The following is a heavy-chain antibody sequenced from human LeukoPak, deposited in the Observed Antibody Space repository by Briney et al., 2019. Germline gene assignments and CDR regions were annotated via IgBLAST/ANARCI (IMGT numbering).Heavy chain of an antibody. J-gene: IGHJ6*02. CDR2: IAYDGSNK. CDR1: GFTFSSNG. CDR3: ARDQGVVVHGKYHYYRMDV. D-gene: IGHD3-22*01. V-gene: IGHV3-30*03. Sequence: QPGGSLRLSGAASGFTFSSNGIEWVRQAPGKGLEWVTAIAYDGSNKYYADSVKGRFTISRDNSKKTLYLQMNSLRAEDTAVYYCARDQGVVVHGKYHYYRMDVWGQGTTVTVSS.